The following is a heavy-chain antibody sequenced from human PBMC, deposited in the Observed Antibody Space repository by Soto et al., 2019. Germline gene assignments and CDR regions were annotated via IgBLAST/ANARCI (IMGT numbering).Heavy chain of an antibody. CDR2: IYYSGST. CDR1: GGSVSSGSYY. V-gene: IGHV4-61*01. CDR3: ARDRRAYYYYGMDV. J-gene: IGHJ6*02. Sequence: QVQLQESGPGLVKPSETLSLTCTVSGGSVSSGSYYWSWIRQPPGKGLECIGYIYYSGSTNYNPSLKSRVTISVATSMNQVSLKLSSVTAADTAVYYCARDRRAYYYYGMDVWGQGTTVTVSS.